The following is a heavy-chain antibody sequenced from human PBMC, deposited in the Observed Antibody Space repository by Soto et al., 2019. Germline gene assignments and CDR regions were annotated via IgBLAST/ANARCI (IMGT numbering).Heavy chain of an antibody. D-gene: IGHD3-3*01. CDR2: ISGSGGST. J-gene: IGHJ4*02. CDR1: GFTFSSYA. Sequence: GGSLRLSCAASGFTFSSYAMSWVRQAPGKGPEWVSAISGSGGSTYYADSVEGRFTISRDNSKNTLYLQMNSLRAEDTAVYYCAKDLSRTYYDFWSGYYFDYWGQGTLVTVSS. V-gene: IGHV3-23*01. CDR3: AKDLSRTYYDFWSGYYFDY.